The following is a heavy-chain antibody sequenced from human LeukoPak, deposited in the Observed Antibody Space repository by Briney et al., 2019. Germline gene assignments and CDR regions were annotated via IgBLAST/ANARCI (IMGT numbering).Heavy chain of an antibody. CDR3: AKDQGSHGDY. CDR2: ISGSGGST. J-gene: IGHJ4*02. CDR1: GFTFSSYA. V-gene: IGHV3-23*01. Sequence: TGGSLRLSCAASGFTFSSYAMSWVRQAPGKGLEWVSAISGSGGSTYYADSVKGRFTISRDNSKNTLYLQMNGLRAEDTAVYYCAKDQGSHGDYWGQGTLVTVSS.